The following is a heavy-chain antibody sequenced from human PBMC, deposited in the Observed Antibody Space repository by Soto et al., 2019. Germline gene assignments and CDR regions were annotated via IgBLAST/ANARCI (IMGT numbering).Heavy chain of an antibody. V-gene: IGHV3-30*03. D-gene: IGHD2-2*01. CDR1: GFTFSSYG. J-gene: IGHJ4*02. CDR3: ATRALSLLNCSSTSCYDYYFDY. Sequence: QVQLVESGGGVVQPGRSLRLSCAASGFTFSSYGMHWVRQAPGKGLEWVAVISYDGSNKYYADSVKGRFTISRDNSKNTLYLQMNSLRAEDTAVYYCATRALSLLNCSSTSCYDYYFDYWGQGTLVTVSS. CDR2: ISYDGSNK.